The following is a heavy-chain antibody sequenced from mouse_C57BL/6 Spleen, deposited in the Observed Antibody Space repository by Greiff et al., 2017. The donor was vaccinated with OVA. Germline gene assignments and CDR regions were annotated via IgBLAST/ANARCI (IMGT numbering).Heavy chain of an antibody. V-gene: IGHV5-9-1*02. CDR1: GFTFSSYA. Sequence: EVQVVESGAGLVKPGGSLKLSCAASGFTFSSYAMSWVRQTPEKRLEWVAYISSGGDYIYYADTVKGRFTISRDNARNTLYLQMSSLKSEDTAMYYCTREGAYNAMDYWGQGTSVTVSS. J-gene: IGHJ4*01. CDR3: TREGAYNAMDY. CDR2: ISSGGDYI.